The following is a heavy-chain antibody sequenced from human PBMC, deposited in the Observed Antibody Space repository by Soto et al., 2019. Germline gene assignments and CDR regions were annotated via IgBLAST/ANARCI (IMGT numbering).Heavy chain of an antibody. CDR3: ARGGGSPDY. CDR2: IYYSGST. J-gene: IGHJ4*02. V-gene: IGHV4-59*01. D-gene: IGHD2-15*01. CDR1: GGSISSYY. Sequence: QVQLQESGPGLVKPSETLSLTCTVSGGSISSYYWSWIRQPPGKGLEWIGSIYYSGSTNYNPSPKSLVTRSVDTSKNQVSLKLSSVTAADTAVYYCARGGGSPDYWGQGTLVTVSS.